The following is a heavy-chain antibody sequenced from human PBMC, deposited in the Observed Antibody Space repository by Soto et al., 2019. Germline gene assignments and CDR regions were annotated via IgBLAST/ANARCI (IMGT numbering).Heavy chain of an antibody. CDR2: IIPIFGTA. CDR3: ARMEGATAGFDY. Sequence: KVSCQASGGTFSSYAISWVRQAPGQGLEWMGGIIPIFGTANYAQKFQGRVTITADKSTSTAYMELSSLRSEDTAVYYCARMEGATAGFDYWGQGTLVTVSS. V-gene: IGHV1-69*06. J-gene: IGHJ4*02. D-gene: IGHD1-26*01. CDR1: GGTFSSYA.